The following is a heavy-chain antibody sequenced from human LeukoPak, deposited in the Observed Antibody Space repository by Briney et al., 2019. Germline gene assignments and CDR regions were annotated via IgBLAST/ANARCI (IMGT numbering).Heavy chain of an antibody. D-gene: IGHD2-15*01. CDR3: ARREKGYCSTSSCSLGWFDP. Sequence: PSQTLSLTCAVYGGSFSDYYWNWIRQPPGKGLEWIGEINHSGSTNYNPSLKSRVTISVDTSKNQFSLSLTSVTAADTAVYYCARREKGYCSTSSCSLGWFDPWGLGNLVTVSS. CDR2: INHSGST. J-gene: IGHJ5*02. CDR1: GGSFSDYY. V-gene: IGHV4-34*01.